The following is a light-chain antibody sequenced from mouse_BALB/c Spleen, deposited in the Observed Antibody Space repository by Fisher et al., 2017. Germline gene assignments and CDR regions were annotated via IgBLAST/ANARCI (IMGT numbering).Light chain of an antibody. Sequence: DIVLTQSPSSMYASLGERVTITCKASQDINSYLSWFQQKPGKSPKTLIYRANRLVDGVPSRFSGSGSGQDYSLTISSLEYEDMGIYYCLQYDEFPFTFGSGTKLEIK. J-gene: IGKJ4*01. V-gene: IGKV14-111*01. CDR3: LQYDEFPFT. CDR1: QDINSY. CDR2: RAN.